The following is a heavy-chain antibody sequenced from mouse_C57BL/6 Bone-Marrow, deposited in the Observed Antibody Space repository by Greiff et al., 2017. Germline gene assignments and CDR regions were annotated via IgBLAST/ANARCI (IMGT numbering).Heavy chain of an antibody. CDR1: GYTFTSYW. J-gene: IGHJ3*01. Sequence: VQLQQPGAELVRPGTSVKLSCKASGYTFTSYWMHWVKQRPGQGLEWIGVIDPSDSYTNYNQKFKGKATLTVDTSSSTAYMQRSSLTSEDSAVYYCARWVYWGQGTLVTVSA. CDR2: IDPSDSYT. CDR3: ARWVY. V-gene: IGHV1-59*01.